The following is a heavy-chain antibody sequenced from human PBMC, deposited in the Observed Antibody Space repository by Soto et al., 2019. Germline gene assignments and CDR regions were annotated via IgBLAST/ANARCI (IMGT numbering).Heavy chain of an antibody. V-gene: IGHV3-53*01. D-gene: IGHD6-25*01. CDR1: GFTVSNPY. CDR2: IYRGDST. Sequence: EVQLVESGGGLIQPGGSLRLSCAVSGFTVSNPYMSWVRQAPGKGLEWVSVIYRGDSTYYADSVKGRFTISRDNSKNTVYLQMNSLRAEDTAVYYCARDRSDSSRADSFDIWGQGTMVTVSS. J-gene: IGHJ3*02. CDR3: ARDRSDSSRADSFDI.